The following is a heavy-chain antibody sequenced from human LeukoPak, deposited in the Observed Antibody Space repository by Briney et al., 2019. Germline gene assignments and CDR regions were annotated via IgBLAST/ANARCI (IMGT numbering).Heavy chain of an antibody. D-gene: IGHD5-18*01. Sequence: SETLSLTCTVSGGSISSSSYYWGWIRQPPGKGLEWIGSIYYSGSTYYNPSLKSRVTISVDKSKNQFSLKLSSVTAADTAVYYCARGKQPHDAFDIWGQGTMVTVSS. V-gene: IGHV4-39*07. CDR1: GGSISSSSYY. CDR3: ARGKQPHDAFDI. CDR2: IYYSGST. J-gene: IGHJ3*02.